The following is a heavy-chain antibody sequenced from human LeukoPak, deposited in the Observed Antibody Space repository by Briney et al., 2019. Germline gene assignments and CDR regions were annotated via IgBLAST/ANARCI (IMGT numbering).Heavy chain of an antibody. Sequence: GASVKVSCKASGYTFTDYYMHWVRQAPGQGLEWMGWINPNRGGTNYAQKFQGRVIMTRDTSISTAYMELSRLRSDDTAVYYCARSDWNVWSDPWGQGTQVTVSS. CDR1: GYTFTDYY. D-gene: IGHD1-1*01. V-gene: IGHV1-2*02. CDR3: ARSDWNVWSDP. CDR2: INPNRGGT. J-gene: IGHJ5*02.